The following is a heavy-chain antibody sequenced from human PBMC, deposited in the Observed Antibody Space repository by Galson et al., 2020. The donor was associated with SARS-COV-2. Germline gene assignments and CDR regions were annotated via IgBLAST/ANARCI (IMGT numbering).Heavy chain of an antibody. Sequence: ASETLSLTCTVSGGSISRHYWSWIRQSPGKKLEWIGYIFHSGTTRYHPSLKSRVTMSVDTSKNQFSLKLISVSAADTAVYYCARGGSYVRNWFDPWGQGTLVTVCS. CDR2: IFHSGTT. CDR1: GGSISRHY. D-gene: IGHD1-26*01. CDR3: ARGGSYVRNWFDP. J-gene: IGHJ5*02. V-gene: IGHV4-59*11.